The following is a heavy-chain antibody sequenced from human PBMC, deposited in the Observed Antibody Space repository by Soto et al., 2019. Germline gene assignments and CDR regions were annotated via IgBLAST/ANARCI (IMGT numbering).Heavy chain of an antibody. D-gene: IGHD6-19*01. J-gene: IGHJ2*01. Sequence: QVQLQESGPGLVKPSETLSLTCTVSGGSISSYYWSWIRQPPGKGLEWIGYIYYSGSTNYNPSLKSRVTISVDTSKNQFSLKLSSVTAADTAVYYCARAPLRDSSGWYYWYFDLWGRGTLVTVSS. V-gene: IGHV4-59*01. CDR2: IYYSGST. CDR3: ARAPLRDSSGWYYWYFDL. CDR1: GGSISSYY.